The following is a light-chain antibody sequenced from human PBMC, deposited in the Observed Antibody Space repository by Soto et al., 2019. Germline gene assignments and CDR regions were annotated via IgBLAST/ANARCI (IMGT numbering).Light chain of an antibody. CDR2: DVN. CDR3: CSYAGSSTWV. V-gene: IGLV2-11*01. Sequence: QSALTQPRSVSGSPGQSVTLSCTGTSSDVGGYNYVSWYQQHPGKAPKLMIDDVNKRPSGVPDRFSGSRSGNTASLTISGLQAEDEADYYCCSYAGSSTWVFGGGTKLTVL. CDR1: SSDVGGYNY. J-gene: IGLJ3*02.